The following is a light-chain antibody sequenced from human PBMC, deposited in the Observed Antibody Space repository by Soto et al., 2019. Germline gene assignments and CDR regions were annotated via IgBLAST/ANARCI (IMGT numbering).Light chain of an antibody. Sequence: DIQLAQSPSSLSASVGDRVTITCRASQGISYYLSWFQQKPGKAPKLLISGASTLQSGVPSRFSGSRSGTDFTLTISSLQPEDVATYYCQKYDSAPRTFGQGTRVEI. CDR1: QGISYY. CDR3: QKYDSAPRT. CDR2: GAS. V-gene: IGKV1-27*01. J-gene: IGKJ1*01.